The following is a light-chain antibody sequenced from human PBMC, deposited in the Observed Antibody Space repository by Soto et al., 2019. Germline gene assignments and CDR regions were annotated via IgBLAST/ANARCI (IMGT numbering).Light chain of an antibody. J-gene: IGLJ2*01. CDR3: CSYAGSSPHVV. CDR2: EGS. CDR1: SSDVGSYNL. V-gene: IGLV2-23*01. Sequence: QSVLTQPASVSGSPGQSITISCTGTSSDVGSYNLVSWYQQHPGKAPKLMIYEGSKRPSGVSNRFSGSKSGNTASLTISGLQAEDEADYYCCSYAGSSPHVVFGGGTKLPVL.